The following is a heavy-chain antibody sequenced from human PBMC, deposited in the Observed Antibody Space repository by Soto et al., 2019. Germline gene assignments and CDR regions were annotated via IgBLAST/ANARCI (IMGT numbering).Heavy chain of an antibody. D-gene: IGHD3-16*01. J-gene: IGHJ6*02. CDR2: IIPIFGTA. Sequence: GASVKVSCKASGGTFSSYAISWVRQAPGQGLEWMGGIIPIFGTANYAQKFQGRVTITADESTSTAYMELSSLRSEDTAVYYCAREEEGDPENGMDVWGQGTTVTVSS. V-gene: IGHV1-69*13. CDR1: GGTFSSYA. CDR3: AREEEGDPENGMDV.